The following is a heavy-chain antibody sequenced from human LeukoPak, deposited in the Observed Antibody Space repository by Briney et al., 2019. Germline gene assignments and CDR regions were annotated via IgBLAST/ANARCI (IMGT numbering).Heavy chain of an antibody. CDR2: IYTSGST. CDR3: AGTRRYCSGGSCCNWFDP. J-gene: IGHJ5*02. CDR1: GGSISSDIYY. V-gene: IGHV4-61*02. Sequence: PPQTLSLTCTVSGGSISSDIYYWSWVRQPAGKGLEWIVRIYTSGSTNYNPSLKSRVTISVDTSKNQFSLKLSSVTAADTAVYYCAGTRRYCSGGSCCNWFDPWGQGTLVIVSS. D-gene: IGHD2-15*01.